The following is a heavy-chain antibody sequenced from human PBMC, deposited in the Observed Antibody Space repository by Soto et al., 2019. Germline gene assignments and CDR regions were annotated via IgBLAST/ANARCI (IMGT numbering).Heavy chain of an antibody. D-gene: IGHD3-16*01. V-gene: IGHV3-30-3*01. J-gene: IGHJ4*02. Sequence: QVQLVESGGGVVQPGGSLRLSCAASGFTFSSYAIHWVRQAPGKGLEWVAVMSYDGINEYYPDSVKGRFTTYRDNSKNTVYLQMNSLTAEDTAVYYCARDGLWGLLAYSDYWGQGTLVSVSS. CDR2: MSYDGINE. CDR1: GFTFSSYA. CDR3: ARDGLWGLLAYSDY.